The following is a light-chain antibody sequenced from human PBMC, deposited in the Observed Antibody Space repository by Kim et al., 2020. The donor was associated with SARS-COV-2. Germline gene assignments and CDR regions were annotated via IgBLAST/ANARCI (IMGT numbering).Light chain of an antibody. V-gene: IGLV3-19*01. CDR1: RLSSCY. Sequence: GQTDRNRCQRGRLSSCYASCYQQKPGQGPVLVIYGKNNRPSGIPDRFSGSSSGDAASVTITGSQAEDEADYDCNSRDSSGNHLVFGGGTKLTVL. J-gene: IGLJ2*01. CDR2: GKN. CDR3: NSRDSSGNHLV.